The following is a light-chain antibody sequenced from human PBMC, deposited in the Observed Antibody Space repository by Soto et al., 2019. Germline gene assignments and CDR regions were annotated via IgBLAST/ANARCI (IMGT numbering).Light chain of an antibody. CDR3: QQYNSYWT. V-gene: IGKV1-5*03. CDR1: QSISSW. CDR2: KAS. Sequence: DIQMTQSPSALSASVGDRVTITCRASQSISSWLAWYQQKPGKAPKLLIYKASSLESGVPSRFSGSGFGTEFTLTISGLQPEDSATYYCQQYNSYWTFGQGTKVDIK. J-gene: IGKJ1*01.